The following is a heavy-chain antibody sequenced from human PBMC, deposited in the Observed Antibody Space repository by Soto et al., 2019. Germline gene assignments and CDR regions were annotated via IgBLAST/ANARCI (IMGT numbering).Heavy chain of an antibody. Sequence: SETLSLTCIVSGAPISSNDYCWAWIRQPPGRGLEFIASMHASEGTYHASSLKSRATMSLDTSKDQFSLKLQSVTATDTGTYYCAAIVVGATRHSDVDHWGQGTLVTV. D-gene: IGHD2-15*01. J-gene: IGHJ4*02. CDR1: GAPISSNDYC. CDR2: MHASEGT. CDR3: AAIVVGATRHSDVDH. V-gene: IGHV4-39*01.